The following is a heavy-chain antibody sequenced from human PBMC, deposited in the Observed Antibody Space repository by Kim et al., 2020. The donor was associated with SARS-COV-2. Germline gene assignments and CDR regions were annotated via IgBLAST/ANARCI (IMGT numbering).Heavy chain of an antibody. CDR2: ISSSSSYI. CDR3: AGAVGAAAGTGGLLGL. CDR1: GFTFSSYS. D-gene: IGHD6-13*01. Sequence: GGSLRLSCAASGFTFSSYSMNWVRQAPGKGLEWVSSISSSSSYIYYADSVKGRFTISRDNAKNLLYLQMNSLRAEDTAVYYCAGAVGAAAGTGGLLGLWGRGTLVTVSS. V-gene: IGHV3-21*01. J-gene: IGHJ2*01.